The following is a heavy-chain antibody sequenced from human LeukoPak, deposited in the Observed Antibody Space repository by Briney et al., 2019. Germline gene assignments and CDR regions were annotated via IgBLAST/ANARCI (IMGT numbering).Heavy chain of an antibody. J-gene: IGHJ6*03. V-gene: IGHV3-23*01. CDR1: GFTFDDYA. D-gene: IGHD1-26*01. CDR3: AKNRGAGSHFYYHMNV. CDR2: ISANGDIT. Sequence: PGGSLRLSCAASGFTFDDYAMHWVRQAPGKGLEWVSGISANGDITDYADSVKGRFTISRDNSKNTLYVQMNSLRAEDTAVYYCAKNRGAGSHFYYHMNVWGKGTTVTVSS.